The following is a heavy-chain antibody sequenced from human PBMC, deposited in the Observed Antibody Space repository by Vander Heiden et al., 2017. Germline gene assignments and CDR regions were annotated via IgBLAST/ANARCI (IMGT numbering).Heavy chain of an antibody. Sequence: QLHLQESGPGLVKPSETLSLTCTVSGGSIDSSSYYWGWIRQSPGRGRQWIGNIYYNGRTYYNPSLKGRVTISVDTSKKQFSLNLSSVTVTDTAVYYCARRNYYGSGSHGSSFDIWGQGTTVTVSA. V-gene: IGHV4-39*01. CDR1: GGSIDSSSYY. CDR3: ARRNYYGSGSHGSSFDI. CDR2: IYYNGRT. J-gene: IGHJ3*02. D-gene: IGHD3-10*01.